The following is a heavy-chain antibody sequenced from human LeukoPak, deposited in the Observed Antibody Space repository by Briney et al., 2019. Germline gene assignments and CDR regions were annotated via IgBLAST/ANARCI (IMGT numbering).Heavy chain of an antibody. CDR1: GLTFSSYA. Sequence: PGGSLRLSCAASGLTFSSYAMSWVRQAPGKGLEWVSSISGNGGYTYHADSVKGRFTISRDNSKNTLYMQMNSLRAEDTAVYYCAKGNNGCYDSWGQGTLVTVSS. J-gene: IGHJ4*02. CDR3: AKGNNGCYDS. D-gene: IGHD2-15*01. V-gene: IGHV3-23*01. CDR2: ISGNGGYT.